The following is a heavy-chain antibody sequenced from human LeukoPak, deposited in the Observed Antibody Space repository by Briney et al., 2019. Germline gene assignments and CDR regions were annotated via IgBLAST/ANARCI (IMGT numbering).Heavy chain of an antibody. J-gene: IGHJ4*02. D-gene: IGHD3-10*01. CDR2: INPNSGGT. CDR3: ARKYGSGSYLPLDY. V-gene: IGHV1-2*02. CDR1: GYTLTELS. Sequence: ASVKVSCKVSGYTLTELSMHWVRQAPGQGLEWMGWINPNSGGTNYAQKFQGRVTMTRDTSISTAYMELSRLRSDDTAVYYCARKYGSGSYLPLDYWGQGTLVTVSS.